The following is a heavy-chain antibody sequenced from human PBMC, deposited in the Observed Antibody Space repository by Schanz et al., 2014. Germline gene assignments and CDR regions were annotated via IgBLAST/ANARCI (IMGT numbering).Heavy chain of an antibody. CDR2: ISYDGSDK. CDR3: AKERDTSGWNHGDY. V-gene: IGHV3-30*04. CDR1: GFNFSTYA. J-gene: IGHJ4*02. Sequence: QVHLVESGGGVVQPGGSLRLSCAASGFNFSTYALHWVRQAPGKGLEWVAVISYDGSDKYYPDSVKGRFTISRDNSRNTLFLQMNSLRTEDTAVYHCAKERDTSGWNHGDYWGQGTLVTVSS. D-gene: IGHD6-19*01.